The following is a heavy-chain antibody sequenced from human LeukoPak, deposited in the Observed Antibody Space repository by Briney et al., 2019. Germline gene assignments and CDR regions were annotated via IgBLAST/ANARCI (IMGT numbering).Heavy chain of an antibody. CDR3: ARAAHDYTVYRLRPLDLDY. Sequence: GGSLRLSCAASGFTFSDYYMSWIRQAPGKGLEWVSYISSSGSTIHYADSVKGRFTISRDNAKNSLYLQMNSLRAEDTAFYYCARAAHDYTVYRLRPLDLDYWGQGTLVTVSS. CDR1: GFTFSDYY. D-gene: IGHD3-16*02. J-gene: IGHJ4*02. CDR2: ISSSGSTI. V-gene: IGHV3-11*04.